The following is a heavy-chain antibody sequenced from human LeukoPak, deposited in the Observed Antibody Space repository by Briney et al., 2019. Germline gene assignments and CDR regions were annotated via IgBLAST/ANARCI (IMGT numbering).Heavy chain of an antibody. CDR1: GFTLSDNY. CDR2: IGTSTSTI. Sequence: GGSLRLSCAASGFTLSDNYMSWIRQPPGKGLEWVSYIGTSTSTIYYADSVKGRFTISKDHAKNSLYLQMNSLRAEDTAVYYCARKTGPIDYWGQGTLVTVSS. CDR3: ARKTGPIDY. V-gene: IGHV3-11*01. J-gene: IGHJ4*02.